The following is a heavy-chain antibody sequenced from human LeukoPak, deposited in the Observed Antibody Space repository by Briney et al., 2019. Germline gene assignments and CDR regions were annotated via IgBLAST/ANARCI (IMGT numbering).Heavy chain of an antibody. V-gene: IGHV3-23*01. D-gene: IGHD4-23*01. CDR2: ISTTGGRT. CDR1: GFTFNNYA. CDR3: AKDWTTVVSPKGYYFDS. Sequence: GGSLRLSCAASGFTFNNYAMSWVRQAPGKGLEWVSGISTTGGRTSYADSVKVRFTISRDKSNNTLSLQMNSLRGEDTVIYYCAKDWTTVVSPKGYYFDSWGQGNLVIVSS. J-gene: IGHJ4*02.